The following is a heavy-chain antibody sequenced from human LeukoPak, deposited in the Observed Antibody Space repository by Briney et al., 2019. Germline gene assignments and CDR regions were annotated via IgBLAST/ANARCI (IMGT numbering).Heavy chain of an antibody. Sequence: SETLSLTCAVYGGSFSGYYWSWIRQPPGKGLEWIGEINHSGSTNYNPSLKSRVTISVDTSKNQFSLKLSSVTAADTAVYYCARGPSIAARPISGADYWGQGILVTVSS. CDR2: INHSGST. J-gene: IGHJ4*02. D-gene: IGHD6-6*01. CDR1: GGSFSGYY. V-gene: IGHV4-34*01. CDR3: ARGPSIAARPISGADY.